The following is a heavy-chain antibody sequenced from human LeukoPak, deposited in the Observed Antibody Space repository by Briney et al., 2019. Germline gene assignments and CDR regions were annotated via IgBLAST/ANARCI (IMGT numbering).Heavy chain of an antibody. CDR3: AAAVVTLPNDAFDI. Sequence: SVTVSFMASGFTFTSSPVQWVRQARGQRLEWIGWIVVGSGNTNYAQKFQERVTITRDMSTSTAYMELSSLRSEDTAVYYCAAAVVTLPNDAFDIWGQGKMVTVSS. CDR1: GFTFTSSP. J-gene: IGHJ3*02. D-gene: IGHD2-21*02. V-gene: IGHV1-58*01. CDR2: IVVGSGNT.